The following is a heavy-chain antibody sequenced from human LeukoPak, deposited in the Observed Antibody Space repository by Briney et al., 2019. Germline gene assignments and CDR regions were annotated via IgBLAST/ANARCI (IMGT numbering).Heavy chain of an antibody. Sequence: SQTPSLTCTVSGGSISSGGFYWSWIRQHPGKGLEWIGYIYYSGSNYYNPSLKSRVIISVDTSKNQFSLKLNSVTAADTAVYYCARVSLYGSGSYFFDYWGQGTLVTVSS. CDR2: IYYSGSN. CDR3: ARVSLYGSGSYFFDY. J-gene: IGHJ4*02. D-gene: IGHD3-10*01. CDR1: GGSISSGGFY. V-gene: IGHV4-31*03.